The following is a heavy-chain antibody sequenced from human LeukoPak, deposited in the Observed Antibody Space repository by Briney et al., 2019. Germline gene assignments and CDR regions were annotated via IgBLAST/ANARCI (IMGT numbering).Heavy chain of an antibody. CDR2: IVVGSGNI. V-gene: IGHV1-58*02. J-gene: IGHJ4*02. D-gene: IGHD5-18*01. CDR1: GFTFTSSA. Sequence: SVKVSFKASGFTFTSSAMQWVRQARGQRLEWIGWIVVGSGNINYAQKFQERVTITRDMSTSTAYMELSSLRSEDTAVYYCAARGYSYGYDDYWGQGTLVTVSS. CDR3: AARGYSYGYDDY.